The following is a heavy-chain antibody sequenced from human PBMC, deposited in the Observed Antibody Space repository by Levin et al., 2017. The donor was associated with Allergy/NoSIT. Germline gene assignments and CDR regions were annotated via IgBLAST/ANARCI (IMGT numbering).Heavy chain of an antibody. CDR3: AKVNDDFWSGLHY. V-gene: IGHV3-23*01. CDR2: ISGSGGSA. J-gene: IGHJ4*02. Sequence: PGESLKISCAASGFTFSSYAMNWVRQAPGKGLEWVSAISGSGGSAYYADSVRGRFTVSRDNSKNTLYLQVNSLRAEDTAVYYCAKVNDDFWSGLHYWGQGTLVTVSS. D-gene: IGHD3-3*01. CDR1: GFTFSSYA.